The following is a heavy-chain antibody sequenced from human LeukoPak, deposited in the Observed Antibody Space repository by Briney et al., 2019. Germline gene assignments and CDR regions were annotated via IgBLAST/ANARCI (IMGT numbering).Heavy chain of an antibody. J-gene: IGHJ4*02. CDR3: ARRRCSGGSCYEGFDY. D-gene: IGHD2-15*01. Sequence: SETLSLTCAVYGGSFSGYYWSWIRQPPGKGLELVGEINHSGSTNYNPSLKSRVTISVDTSKNQFSLKLSSVTAADTAVYYCARRRCSGGSCYEGFDYWGQGTLVTVSS. CDR1: GGSFSGYY. V-gene: IGHV4-34*01. CDR2: INHSGST.